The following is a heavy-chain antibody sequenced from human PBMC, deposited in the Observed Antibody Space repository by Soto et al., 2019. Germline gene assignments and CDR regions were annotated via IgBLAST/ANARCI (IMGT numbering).Heavy chain of an antibody. Sequence: QVQLVQSGAEVKKPGSSVKVSCKASGGTFSSYAISWVRQAPGQGLEWMGGIIPIFGTADYAQKFQGRVAITADESTSEAYRGRSSLGSQDTAVYYCASHYGGSGSSSGVGYYHYGMDVWGQGTTVTVSS. CDR1: GGTFSSYA. CDR3: ASHYGGSGSSSGVGYYHYGMDV. CDR2: IIPIFGTA. V-gene: IGHV1-69*12. J-gene: IGHJ6*02. D-gene: IGHD3-10*01.